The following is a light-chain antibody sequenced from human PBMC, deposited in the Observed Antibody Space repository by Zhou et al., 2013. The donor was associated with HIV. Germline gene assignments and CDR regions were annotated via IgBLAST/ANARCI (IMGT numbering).Light chain of an antibody. V-gene: IGKV1-9*01. CDR3: LQDYGYPRT. CDR2: AAS. Sequence: IQLTQSPSSLSASVGDRVTITCRASQGISSYLAWYQQKPGRAPKLLIYAASTLQSEVPSRFSGSGSGTDFSLTISSLQPEDFATYYCLQDYGYPRTFGQGTSVE. J-gene: IGKJ1*01. CDR1: QGISSY.